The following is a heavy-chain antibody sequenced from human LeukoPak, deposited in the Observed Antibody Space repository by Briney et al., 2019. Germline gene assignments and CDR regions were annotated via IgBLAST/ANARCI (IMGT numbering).Heavy chain of an antibody. Sequence: ASVKVSCKASGYTFTGYYMHWVRQAPGQGLEWMGWINPNSGGTNYAQKFQGRVTITADKSTSTAYMELSSLRSEDTAVYYCARGFDSSGYYLITWGQGTLVTVSS. J-gene: IGHJ5*02. V-gene: IGHV1-2*02. CDR2: INPNSGGT. CDR1: GYTFTGYY. D-gene: IGHD3-22*01. CDR3: ARGFDSSGYYLIT.